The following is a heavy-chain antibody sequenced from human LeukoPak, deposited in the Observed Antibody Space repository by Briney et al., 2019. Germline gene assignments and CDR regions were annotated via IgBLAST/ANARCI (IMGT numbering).Heavy chain of an antibody. D-gene: IGHD3-10*01. J-gene: IGHJ4*02. CDR1: GGSISSYY. CDR2: IYYSGST. V-gene: IGHV4-59*01. CDR3: ARDMRMVRGVYDY. Sequence: SETLSLTCTVSGGSISSYYWSWIRQPPGKGLEWIGYIYYSGSTDYNPSLKSRVTISVDTSKNQFSLKLSSATAADTAVYYCARDMRMVRGVYDYWGQGTLVTVSS.